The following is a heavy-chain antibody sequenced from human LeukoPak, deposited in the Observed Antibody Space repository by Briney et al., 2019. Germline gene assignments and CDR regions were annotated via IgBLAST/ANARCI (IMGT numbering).Heavy chain of an antibody. CDR1: GFTFTSSA. D-gene: IGHD1-26*01. Sequence: GASVKVSCKASGFTFTSSAVQWVRQARGRRLEWIGWIVVGSGNTNYAQKFQERVTITRDMSTSTAYMELSSLRSEDTAVYYCAADVDGSLTLDYWGQGTLVTVSS. V-gene: IGHV1-58*01. CDR3: AADVDGSLTLDY. CDR2: IVVGSGNT. J-gene: IGHJ4*02.